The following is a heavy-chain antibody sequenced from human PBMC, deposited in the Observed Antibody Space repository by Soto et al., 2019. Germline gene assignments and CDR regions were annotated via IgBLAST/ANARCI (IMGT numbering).Heavy chain of an antibody. CDR3: AREAGDCSGGSCYDQVGRPPNYYYYMDV. J-gene: IGHJ6*03. Sequence: ASVKVSCKASGYTFTSYYMHWVRQAPGQGLEWMGIINPSGGSTSYAQKFQGRVTMTRDTSTSTVYMELSSLRSEDTAVYYCAREAGDCSGGSCYDQVGRPPNYYYYMDVWGKGTTVTVSS. CDR2: INPSGGST. V-gene: IGHV1-46*03. D-gene: IGHD2-15*01. CDR1: GYTFTSYY.